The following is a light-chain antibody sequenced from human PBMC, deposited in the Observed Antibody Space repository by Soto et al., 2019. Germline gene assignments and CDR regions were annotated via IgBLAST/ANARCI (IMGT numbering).Light chain of an antibody. CDR1: GSDVGGYDY. Sequence: QSALTQPASVSGSPGQSITISCTGTGSDVGGYDYVSWYQHHPGKAPKVMIYEVTNRPSGVSNRFSGSKSGNTASLTISGLLAEDEADYYCSSYTSSSTPVVFGGGTKLTVL. CDR3: SSYTSSSTPVV. V-gene: IGLV2-14*01. J-gene: IGLJ2*01. CDR2: EVT.